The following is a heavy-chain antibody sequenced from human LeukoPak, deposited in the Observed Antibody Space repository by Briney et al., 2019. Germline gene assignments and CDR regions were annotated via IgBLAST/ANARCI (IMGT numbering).Heavy chain of an antibody. Sequence: SGGSLRLSCAASGFTFSDYYVSWIRQASGKGLEGGSYISSSGSTIYSADSVKVRFTLSRDNAKNSLYLQMNSLRAEDTAVYYCARAFTNYYDSSALDAFDIWGQGTMVTVSS. D-gene: IGHD3-22*01. CDR2: ISSSGSTI. CDR3: ARAFTNYYDSSALDAFDI. J-gene: IGHJ3*02. V-gene: IGHV3-11*04. CDR1: GFTFSDYY.